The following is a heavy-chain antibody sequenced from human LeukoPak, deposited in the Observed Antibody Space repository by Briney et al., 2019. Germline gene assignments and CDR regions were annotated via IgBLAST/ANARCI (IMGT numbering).Heavy chain of an antibody. CDR3: ARDLRFGEWKVQV. CDR1: GYTLTELS. J-gene: IGHJ3*01. V-gene: IGHV1-46*01. D-gene: IGHD3-10*01. Sequence: ASVKVSCKVSGYTLTELSMHWVRQAPGQGLEWMGIINPSGGSTSYAQKFQGRVTMTRDTSTSTVYMELSSLRSEDTAVYYCARDLRFGEWKVQVWGQGTMVTVSS. CDR2: INPSGGST.